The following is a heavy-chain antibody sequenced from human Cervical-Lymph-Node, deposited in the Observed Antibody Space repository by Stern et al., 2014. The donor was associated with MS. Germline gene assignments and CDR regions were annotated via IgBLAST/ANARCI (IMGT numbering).Heavy chain of an antibody. Sequence: VQLVESGGGVVQPGRSLRLSCAASGFTFSSYGMHWVRQAPGKGLEWVAVIWYDGSNKYYADSVKGRFTISRDNSKNTLYLQMNSLRAEDTAVYYCARVGGSRGLAFDIWGQGTMVTVSS. CDR2: IWYDGSNK. CDR3: ARVGGSRGLAFDI. V-gene: IGHV3-33*01. D-gene: IGHD1-26*01. CDR1: GFTFSSYG. J-gene: IGHJ3*02.